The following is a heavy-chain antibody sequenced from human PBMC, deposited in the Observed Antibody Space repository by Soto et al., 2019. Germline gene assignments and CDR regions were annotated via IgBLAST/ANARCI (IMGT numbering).Heavy chain of an antibody. CDR2: IYPGNSDT. V-gene: IGHV5-51*01. CDR3: ATGGYCSGTRCYNFFDY. Sequence: EVQLVQSRAEVKKTGESLKISCQGSGYSFTTYWIGWVRQIPGKGLEWMGIIYPGNSDTRYSPSFQGQVTISADKSISTGYLQWSSLKASDTAIYYCATGGYCSGTRCYNFFDYWGQGTLVTVSS. CDR1: GYSFTTYW. D-gene: IGHD2-2*02. J-gene: IGHJ4*02.